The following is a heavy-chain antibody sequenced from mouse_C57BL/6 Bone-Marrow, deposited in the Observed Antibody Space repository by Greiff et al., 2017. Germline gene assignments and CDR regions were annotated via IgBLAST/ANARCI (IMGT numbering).Heavy chain of an antibody. CDR2: IYPSDSET. D-gene: IGHD2-4*01. Sequence: QVQLQQSGAELVRPGSSVKLSCKASGYTFTSYWMDWVKQRPGQGLEWIGNIYPSDSETHYNQKFKDKATLTVDKSSSTAYMQLSSLTSEDSAVYYCARREENDFSFAYWGQGTLVTVSA. CDR3: ARREENDFSFAY. V-gene: IGHV1-61*01. J-gene: IGHJ3*01. CDR1: GYTFTSYW.